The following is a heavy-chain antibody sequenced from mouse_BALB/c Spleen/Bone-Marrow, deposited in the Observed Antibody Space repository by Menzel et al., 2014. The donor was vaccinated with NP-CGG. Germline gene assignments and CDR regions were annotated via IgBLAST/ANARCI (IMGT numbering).Heavy chain of an antibody. CDR3: ARKYGTMDY. D-gene: IGHD2-10*02. CDR1: GYTFTTYW. V-gene: IGHV1S81*02. J-gene: IGHJ4*01. Sequence: QVQLQQSGAELVKPGASLKLSCKASGYTFTTYWMRWVKQRPGQGLEWIGEINPSNGRTNYNEKFKSKATLTVDKSSSTAYMQLSSLTSEDSAVYYCARKYGTMDYWGQGTSVTVSS. CDR2: INPSNGRT.